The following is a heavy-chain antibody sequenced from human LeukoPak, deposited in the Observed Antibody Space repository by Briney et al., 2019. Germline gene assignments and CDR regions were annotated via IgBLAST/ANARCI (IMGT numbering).Heavy chain of an antibody. CDR3: AKDDRGNEAPFDY. CDR1: GFTFSSYG. Sequence: GRSLRLSCAASGFTFSSYGMHWVRQAPGKGLEWVAVIWYDGSNKYYADSVKGRFTISRDNSKNTLYLQMNSLRAEDTAVYYCAKDDRGNEAPFDYWGQGTLVTVSS. V-gene: IGHV3-33*06. J-gene: IGHJ4*02. CDR2: IWYDGSNK.